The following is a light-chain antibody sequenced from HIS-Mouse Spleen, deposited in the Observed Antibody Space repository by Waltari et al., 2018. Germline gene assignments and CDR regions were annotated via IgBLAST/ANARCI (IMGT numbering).Light chain of an antibody. Sequence: DGVMTQSALSLLVTLRQHAPISSRSCQSLVYSDGNTYLNWFQQRPGQSPRRLIYKVSNRDSGVPDRFSGSGSGTDFTLKISRVEAEDVGVYYCMQGTHWPWTFGQGTKVEIK. CDR1: QSLVYSDGNTY. J-gene: IGKJ1*01. CDR2: KVS. CDR3: MQGTHWPWT. V-gene: IGKV2-30*01.